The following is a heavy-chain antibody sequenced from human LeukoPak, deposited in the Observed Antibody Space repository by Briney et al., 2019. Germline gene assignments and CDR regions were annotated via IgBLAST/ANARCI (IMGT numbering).Heavy chain of an antibody. CDR2: ISAYNGNT. CDR1: GYTFTSYG. Sequence: GASVKVSCKASGYTFTSYGIIWVRQAPGQGLEWMGWISAYNGNTNYAQKLQGRVTMTTDTSTSTAYMELRSLRSDDTAVYYCARVEYQLLWGYYYYYYMDVWGTGTTVTVSS. D-gene: IGHD2-2*01. J-gene: IGHJ6*03. CDR3: ARVEYQLLWGYYYYYYMDV. V-gene: IGHV1-18*01.